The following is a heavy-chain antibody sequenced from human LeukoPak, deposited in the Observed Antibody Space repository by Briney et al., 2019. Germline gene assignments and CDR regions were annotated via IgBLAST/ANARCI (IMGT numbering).Heavy chain of an antibody. CDR1: GFTFKNYN. D-gene: IGHD2/OR15-2a*01. Sequence: GGSLRLSCAASGFTFKNYNMVWVRQAPGKGLEWVSFIFSTSTYIYYRDSVRGRFTISGDNAKNSLFLQMDSLTVEDTAIYYCARDFYDGFALDYWGQGIPVTVSS. CDR2: IFSTSTYI. CDR3: ARDFYDGFALDY. V-gene: IGHV3-21*01. J-gene: IGHJ4*02.